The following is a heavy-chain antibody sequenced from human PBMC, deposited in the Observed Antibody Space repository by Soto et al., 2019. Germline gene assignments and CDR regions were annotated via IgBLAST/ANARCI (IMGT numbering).Heavy chain of an antibody. CDR3: ARDRGWYDSSGYQYYFDY. Sequence: QVQLQESGPGLVKPSQTLSLTCSVSGGSISSGGYYWSWIRQHPGKGLEWIGYIYYSGSTYYNPSLKSRVTISVDTSKNQFSLKLSSVTAADTAVYYCARDRGWYDSSGYQYYFDYWGQGTLVTVSS. D-gene: IGHD3-22*01. CDR2: IYYSGST. V-gene: IGHV4-31*03. CDR1: GGSISSGGYY. J-gene: IGHJ4*02.